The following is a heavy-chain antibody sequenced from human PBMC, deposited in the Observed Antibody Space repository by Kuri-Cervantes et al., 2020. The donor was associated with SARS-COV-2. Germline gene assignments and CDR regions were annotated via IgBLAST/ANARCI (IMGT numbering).Heavy chain of an antibody. J-gene: IGHJ4*02. V-gene: IGHV3-30-3*01. Sequence: GESLKISCAASGFTFSSYAMHWVRQAPGKGLEWVAVISYDGSNKYYADSVKGRFTISRDNSKNTLYLQMNSLRAEDTAVYYCARALTMVRGRKDYWGQGTLVTVSS. CDR1: GFTFSSYA. CDR3: ARALTMVRGRKDY. D-gene: IGHD3-10*01. CDR2: ISYDGSNK.